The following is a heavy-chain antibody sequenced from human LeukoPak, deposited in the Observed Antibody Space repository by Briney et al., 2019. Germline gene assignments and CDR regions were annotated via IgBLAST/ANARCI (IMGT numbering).Heavy chain of an antibody. V-gene: IGHV5-51*01. CDR3: ARAYYYDSSGYLYYFDY. CDR1: GYNFNTYW. Sequence: GESLKISCKASGYNFNTYWIGWVRQMPGKGLEWMGIIYPGDSDTRYSPSFQGQVTISADKSISTAYLQWSSLKASDTAMYYCARAYYYDSSGYLYYFDYWGQGTLVTVSS. CDR2: IYPGDSDT. D-gene: IGHD3-22*01. J-gene: IGHJ4*02.